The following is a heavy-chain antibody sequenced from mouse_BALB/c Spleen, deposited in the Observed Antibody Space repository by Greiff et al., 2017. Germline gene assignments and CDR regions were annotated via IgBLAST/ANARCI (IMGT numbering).Heavy chain of an antibody. CDR1: GYTFTSYV. J-gene: IGHJ3*01. CDR2: INPYNDGT. CDR3: ARRGYDVPLFAY. V-gene: IGHV1-14*01. Sequence: EVKLQESGPELVKPGASVKMSCKASGYTFTSYVMHWVKQKPGQGLEWIGYINPYNDGTKYNEKFKGKATLTSDKSSSTAYMVLSSLTAEDAAVYYCARRGYDVPLFAYWGQGTLVTVSA. D-gene: IGHD2-2*01.